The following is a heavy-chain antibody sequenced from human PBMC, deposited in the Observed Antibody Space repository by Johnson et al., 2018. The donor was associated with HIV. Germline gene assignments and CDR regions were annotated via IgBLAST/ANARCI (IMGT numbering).Heavy chain of an antibody. V-gene: IGHV3-7*02. CDR3: ARGRGSKDM. CDR1: GFTFSSYW. J-gene: IGHJ3*02. Sequence: VQLVESGGGLVQPGGSLRLSCATSGFTFSSYWMSWVRQAPGKGLDWVANIKQDGSEKYYVDSVRGRFTISRDNAKKSMYLQMNSLRAEDTAVYYCARGRGSKDMWGQGTRVTVSS. CDR2: IKQDGSEK. D-gene: IGHD1-26*01.